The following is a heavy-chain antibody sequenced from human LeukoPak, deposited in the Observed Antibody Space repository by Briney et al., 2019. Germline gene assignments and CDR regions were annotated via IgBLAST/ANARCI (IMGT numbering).Heavy chain of an antibody. V-gene: IGHV4-34*01. Sequence: SETLSLTCAVYGGSFRGYFWGWVRQTPGKGLEWLGEITHNGGTNYMPSLSGRVSVFQDVSKNQFSLKLSSVTAADTGVYYCARGNSGSHWGDHYFYMDVWGKGATVIVSS. CDR2: ITHNGGT. J-gene: IGHJ6*03. CDR3: ARGNSGSHWGDHYFYMDV. CDR1: GGSFRGYF. D-gene: IGHD1-26*01.